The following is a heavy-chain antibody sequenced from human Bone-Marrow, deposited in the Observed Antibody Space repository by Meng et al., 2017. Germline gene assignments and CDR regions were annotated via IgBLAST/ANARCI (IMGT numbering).Heavy chain of an antibody. CDR2: IWYDGSNK. CDR3: ARVSPDYDSSGYYYGDAFDI. CDR1: GFTFSSYG. D-gene: IGHD3-22*01. J-gene: IGHJ3*02. V-gene: IGHV3-33*01. Sequence: GESLKISCAASGFTFSSYGMHWVRQAPGKGLEWVAVIWYDGSNKYYADSVKGRFTISRDNSKNTLYLQMNSLRAEDTAVYYCARVSPDYDSSGYYYGDAFDIWGQGTMVTVSS.